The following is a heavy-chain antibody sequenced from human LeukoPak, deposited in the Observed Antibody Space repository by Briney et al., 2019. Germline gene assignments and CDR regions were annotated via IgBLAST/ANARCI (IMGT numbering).Heavy chain of an antibody. J-gene: IGHJ4*02. Sequence: GASVKVCCKASGYTFTSYGISWVRQAPGQGLEWMGWISAYNGNTNYAQKLQGRVTMTTDTSTSTAYMELRSLRSDDTAVYYCARDHTFYYDSSGHEADFDYWGQGTLVTVSS. V-gene: IGHV1-18*01. CDR1: GYTFTSYG. D-gene: IGHD3-22*01. CDR3: ARDHTFYYDSSGHEADFDY. CDR2: ISAYNGNT.